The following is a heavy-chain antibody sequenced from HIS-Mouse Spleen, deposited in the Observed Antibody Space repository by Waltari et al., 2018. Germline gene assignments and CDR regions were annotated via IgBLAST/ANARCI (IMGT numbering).Heavy chain of an antibody. V-gene: IGHV4-39*07. D-gene: IGHD6-13*01. CDR3: AREIPYSSSWYDWYFDL. Sequence: QLQLQESGPGLVKPSETLSLTCTVSGGSISSSSYYWGWIRQPPGKGLEWIGSIYYSGSTYYNRAPKRRVTVSVDTSKNQVSLKLSSVTAADTAVYYCAREIPYSSSWYDWYFDLWGRGTLVTVSS. CDR1: GGSISSSSYY. J-gene: IGHJ2*01. CDR2: IYYSGST.